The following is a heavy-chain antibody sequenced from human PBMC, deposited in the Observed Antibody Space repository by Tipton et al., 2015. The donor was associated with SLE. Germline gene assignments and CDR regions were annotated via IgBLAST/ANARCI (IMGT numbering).Heavy chain of an antibody. Sequence: TLSLTCTVSGGSISNYYWSWIRQPPGKGLEWIGYMYDSGSTTYNPSLKSRVTISVDASKNQFSLNLSSVTAADTAVYYCAGGVGSRYFDYWGQGTLVTVSS. J-gene: IGHJ4*02. CDR3: AGGVGSRYFDY. D-gene: IGHD1-26*01. CDR2: MYDSGST. CDR1: GGSISNYY. V-gene: IGHV4-59*01.